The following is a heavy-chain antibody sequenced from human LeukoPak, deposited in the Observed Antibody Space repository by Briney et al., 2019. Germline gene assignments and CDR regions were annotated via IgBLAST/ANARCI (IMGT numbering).Heavy chain of an antibody. Sequence: SETVSCKASGYTFTSYDINWVRQATGQGLEWMEWMNPNRGNTGHAQKFQGRVTMTRNTSISTACMVLSSLRSEDTAVYYCARQGKKGPLHNWFDPWDQGTLVTVYS. CDR1: GYTFTSYD. V-gene: IGHV1-8*01. CDR2: MNPNRGNT. D-gene: IGHD2-15*01. CDR3: ARQGKKGPLHNWFDP. J-gene: IGHJ5*02.